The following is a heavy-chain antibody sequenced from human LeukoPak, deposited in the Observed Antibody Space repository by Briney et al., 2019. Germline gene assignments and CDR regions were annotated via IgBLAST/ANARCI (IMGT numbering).Heavy chain of an antibody. CDR1: GFTFSSYW. D-gene: IGHD1-20*01. J-gene: IGHJ4*02. Sequence: PGGSLRLSCAASGFTFSSYWMSWVRQAPGKGLEWVGRIKSKTDGGTTDYAAPVKGRFTISRDDSKNTLYLQMNSLKTEDTAVYYCTVNWNDGIFDYWGQGTLVTVSS. CDR3: TVNWNDGIFDY. CDR2: IKSKTDGGTT. V-gene: IGHV3-15*01.